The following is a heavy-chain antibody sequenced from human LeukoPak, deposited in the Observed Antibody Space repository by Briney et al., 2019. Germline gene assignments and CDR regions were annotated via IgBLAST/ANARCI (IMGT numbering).Heavy chain of an antibody. CDR1: GYSISSGNY. D-gene: IGHD5-18*01. V-gene: IGHV4-38-2*01. Sequence: SETLSLTCAVSGYSISSGNYWGWIRQPPGKGLEWIGSIYHSGSTYYNPSLKSRVTISVDTSKNQFSLKLSSVTAADTAVYYCASQRGYSYGYRAYWGQGTLVTVSS. CDR3: ASQRGYSYGYRAY. CDR2: IYHSGST. J-gene: IGHJ4*02.